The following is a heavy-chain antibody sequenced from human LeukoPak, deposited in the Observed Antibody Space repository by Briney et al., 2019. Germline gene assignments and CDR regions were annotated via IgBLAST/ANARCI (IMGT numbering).Heavy chain of an antibody. CDR1: GFTFSSYA. Sequence: GGSLRLSCAASGFTFSSYAMHWVRQAPGKGLEWVAVISYDGSNKYYADSVKGRFTISRDNSKNTLYLQMNSLRAEDTAVYYCARGAGTTYYDAFDIWGQGTMVTVSS. CDR3: ARGAGTTYYDAFDI. D-gene: IGHD1-1*01. V-gene: IGHV3-30*04. J-gene: IGHJ3*02. CDR2: ISYDGSNK.